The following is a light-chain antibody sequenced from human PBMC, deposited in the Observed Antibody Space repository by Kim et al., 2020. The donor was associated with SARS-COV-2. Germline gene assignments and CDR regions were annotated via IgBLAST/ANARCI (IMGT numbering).Light chain of an antibody. J-gene: IGKJ1*01. Sequence: DIQMTQSPSTLSASIGDRVTVTCRASERISSWLAWYQKKPGKAPKVVIYDASILESGVPSRFSGSGSGTEFTLTISSLQPDDFATYCSQQYKSEPWTFGQGTKVDSK. V-gene: IGKV1-5*01. CDR3: QQYKSEPWT. CDR1: ERISSW. CDR2: DAS.